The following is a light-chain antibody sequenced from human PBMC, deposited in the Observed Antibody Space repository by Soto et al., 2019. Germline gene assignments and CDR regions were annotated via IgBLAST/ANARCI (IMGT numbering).Light chain of an antibody. CDR2: DAS. V-gene: IGKV3-11*01. CDR3: QQRSNWPLT. CDR1: QSFSSY. J-gene: IGKJ4*01. Sequence: EIVLPHSPATLSLSPGERATLSCRASQSFSSYLAWYQQKPGPAPRLLIYDASNRATGIPARFSGSGSGTDFTLTISSLEPEDFAVYYCQQRSNWPLTFGGGTKVEIK.